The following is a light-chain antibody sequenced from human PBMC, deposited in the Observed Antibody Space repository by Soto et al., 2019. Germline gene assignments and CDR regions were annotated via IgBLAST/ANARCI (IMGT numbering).Light chain of an antibody. CDR3: QPYNAWPIT. V-gene: IGKV3-15*01. CDR2: GAY. CDR1: QSVGNN. J-gene: IGKJ5*01. Sequence: ERVMTQSPGSLSVSPVYTATLSXMASQSVGNNLAWHQQKPGQAXRLLIYGAYTRATGFTARFSGSGSGTEFTLTISSLQSEDFAVYYCQPYNAWPITVGPGTRLEIK.